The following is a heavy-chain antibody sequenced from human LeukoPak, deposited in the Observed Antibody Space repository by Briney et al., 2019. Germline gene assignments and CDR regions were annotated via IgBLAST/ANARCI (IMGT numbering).Heavy chain of an antibody. CDR3: AREQTGDQNFDY. CDR1: GDSVSSNTAA. J-gene: IGHJ4*02. CDR2: TYYRSKWYN. Sequence: SQTLSLTCAISGDSVSSNTAAWNWIRQSPSRGLEWLGRTYYRSKWYNNYAVPVKSRISINPDTSKNQFSLQLKSVTPEDTAVYYCAREQTGDQNFDYWGQGTLVTASS. D-gene: IGHD7-27*01. V-gene: IGHV6-1*01.